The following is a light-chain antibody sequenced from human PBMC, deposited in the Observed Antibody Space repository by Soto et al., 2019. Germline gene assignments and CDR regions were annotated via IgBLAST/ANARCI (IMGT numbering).Light chain of an antibody. CDR1: QSVGNN. Sequence: EIVVTQSPATLSVSPGERATLSCRASQSVGNNFAWYQQKPGQAPRLLIFATSTRATGVQARLTGSGSGTEFTLTISSLQSEDFAVYYCQQYGDWPLTFGGGAKVEIE. CDR3: QQYGDWPLT. J-gene: IGKJ4*01. V-gene: IGKV3-15*01. CDR2: ATS.